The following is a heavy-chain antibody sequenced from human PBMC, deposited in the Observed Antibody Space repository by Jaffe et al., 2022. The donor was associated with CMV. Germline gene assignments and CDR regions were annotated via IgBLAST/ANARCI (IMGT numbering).Heavy chain of an antibody. Sequence: QVQLVQSGAEVRKPGSSVKVSCKASRGVLSSYAISWVRQAPGQGLEWMGGIIPVFGKADYAQKFQGRLTLSAGDSTGTAYMELSSLTSEDTAVYYCARDVTTVVVPGFLDSWGQGTLVTVSS. CDR2: IIPVFGKA. CDR3: ARDVTTVVVPGFLDS. D-gene: IGHD4-17*01. CDR1: RGVLSSYA. J-gene: IGHJ5*01. V-gene: IGHV1-69*01.